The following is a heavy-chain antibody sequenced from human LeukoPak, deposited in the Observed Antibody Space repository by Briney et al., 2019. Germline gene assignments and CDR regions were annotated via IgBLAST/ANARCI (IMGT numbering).Heavy chain of an antibody. V-gene: IGHV4-39*07. D-gene: IGHD4-11*01. J-gene: IGHJ3*02. CDR1: GGSISSSSYY. Sequence: PSETLSLTCTVSGGSISSSSYYWGWIRQPPGKGLEWIGSIYYSGSTYYNPSLKSRVTISVDTSKNQFSLKLSSVTAADTAVYYCARDRPLYSNYETNSSGIWGQGTMVTVSS. CDR3: ARDRPLYSNYETNSSGI. CDR2: IYYSGST.